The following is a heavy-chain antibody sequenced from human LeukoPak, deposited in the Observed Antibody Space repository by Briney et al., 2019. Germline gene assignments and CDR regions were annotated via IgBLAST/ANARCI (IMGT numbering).Heavy chain of an antibody. CDR2: IYPGDSDT. CDR3: ARPYSTGWYPFDY. Sequence: KVSCKASGGTFSSYAISWVRQMPGKGLEWMGIIYPGDSDTRYSPSFQGQVTISADKSSSTTYLQWSTLKASDTAMYYCARPYSTGWYPFDYWGQGTLVTVSS. J-gene: IGHJ4*02. V-gene: IGHV5-51*01. CDR1: GGTFSSYA. D-gene: IGHD6-19*01.